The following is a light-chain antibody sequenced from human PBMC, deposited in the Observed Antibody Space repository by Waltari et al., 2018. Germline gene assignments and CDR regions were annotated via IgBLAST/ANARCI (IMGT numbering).Light chain of an antibody. Sequence: QSALTQPASMSGSPGQSITISCTSTTTDFVSWYQHLPGKAPRLLIYEGSKRPSRLSGRFSGSQSGNTASLTISGLEFDDQATYYCCSSSGGGTWVFGGGTELAVL. CDR2: EGS. CDR3: CSSSGGGTWV. J-gene: IGLJ3*02. CDR1: TTDF. V-gene: IGLV2-23*01.